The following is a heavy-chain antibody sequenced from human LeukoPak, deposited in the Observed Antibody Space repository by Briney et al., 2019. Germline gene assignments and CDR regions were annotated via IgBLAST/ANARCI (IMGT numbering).Heavy chain of an antibody. CDR1: GFTVSSNY. D-gene: IGHD3-22*01. Sequence: GGSLRLSCAASGFTVSSNYMSWVRQAPGKGLEWVSVIYSGGSTYYADSVEGRFTISRDNSKNTLYLQMNSLRAEDTAVYYCARADRRSGYSYWGQGTLVTVSS. V-gene: IGHV3-66*01. CDR3: ARADRRSGYSY. CDR2: IYSGGST. J-gene: IGHJ4*02.